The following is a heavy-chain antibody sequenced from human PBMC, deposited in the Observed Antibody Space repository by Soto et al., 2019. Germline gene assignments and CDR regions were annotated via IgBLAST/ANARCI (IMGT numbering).Heavy chain of an antibody. D-gene: IGHD3-10*01. CDR3: ARLAYGSGSYQPPDY. V-gene: IGHV4-34*01. CDR2: INHSGST. J-gene: IGHJ4*02. Sequence: PSETLSLTCAVYGGSFSGCYWSWIRQPPGKGLEWIGEINHSGSTNYNPSLKSRVTISVDTSKNQFSLKLSSVTAADTAVYYCARLAYGSGSYQPPDYWGQGTLVTVSS. CDR1: GGSFSGCY.